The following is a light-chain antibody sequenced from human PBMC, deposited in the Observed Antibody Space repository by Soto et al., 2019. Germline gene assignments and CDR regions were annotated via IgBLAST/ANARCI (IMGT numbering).Light chain of an antibody. Sequence: DIQMTQSPSTLSASVGDRVTITCRASQSIRSWLAWYQQKPGKAPKLLIYKASTLQRGVPSRFSGSGSGTEFTLTISSLQPDDFATYHCQEYSGYPWTFGQGTKVEVK. V-gene: IGKV1-5*03. CDR3: QEYSGYPWT. CDR1: QSIRSW. CDR2: KAS. J-gene: IGKJ1*01.